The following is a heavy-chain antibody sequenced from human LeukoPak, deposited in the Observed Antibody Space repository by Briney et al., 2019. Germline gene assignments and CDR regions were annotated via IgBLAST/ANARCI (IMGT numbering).Heavy chain of an antibody. CDR1: GGTFSSYA. CDR3: ASSYGYGNWFDP. V-gene: IGHV1-69*01. CDR2: IIPIFGTA. J-gene: IGHJ5*02. Sequence: SVKVSCKASGGTFSSYAISWVRQAPGQGLEWMGGIIPIFGTANYAQKFQGRVTITADESTSTAYMELSSLRSEDTAVYYCASSYGYGNWFDPWGQGTLATVSS. D-gene: IGHD5-18*01.